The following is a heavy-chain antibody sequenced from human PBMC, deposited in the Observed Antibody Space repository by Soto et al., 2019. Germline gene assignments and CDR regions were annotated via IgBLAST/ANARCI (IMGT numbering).Heavy chain of an antibody. CDR1: GFTFSNYA. J-gene: IGHJ5*02. CDR3: AKDRLGEGYSSSWYEWFDP. D-gene: IGHD6-13*01. CDR2: ISGSGGST. V-gene: IGHV3-23*01. Sequence: EVQLLESGGGLVQPGGSLRLSWAASGFTFSNYAMSWVRQAPGKGLEWVSVISGSGGSTSYADSVKGRFTISRDNSKNPLYLQMNSLRAEDTAVYYCAKDRLGEGYSSSWYEWFDPWGQGTLVTVSS.